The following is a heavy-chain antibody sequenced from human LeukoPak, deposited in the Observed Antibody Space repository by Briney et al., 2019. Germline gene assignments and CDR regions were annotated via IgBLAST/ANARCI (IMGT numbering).Heavy chain of an antibody. D-gene: IGHD3-10*01. CDR2: IRTTAEGAKYA. V-gene: IGHV3-48*02. Sequence: GGSLRLSCATSGFSFTDYPMNWVRQAPGKGLEWISNIRTTAEGAKYAYYADSVKGRVTISRDDGKNTLYLHMNSLRDDDTAVYYCARVNYYGSGARCMDVWGQGTTVTVSS. J-gene: IGHJ6*02. CDR3: ARVNYYGSGARCMDV. CDR1: GFSFTDYP.